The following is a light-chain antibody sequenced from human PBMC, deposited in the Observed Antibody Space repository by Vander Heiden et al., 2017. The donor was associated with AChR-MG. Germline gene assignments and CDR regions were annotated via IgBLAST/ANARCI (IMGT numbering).Light chain of an antibody. Sequence: YELTPPSSVSVSPGQTARITCSGDILAKKNVRWFQQKPGQAPVLVIYKDSDRPSGIPERISGSRSGPTVTLTISGAQFEDEADYYCYSAADNTLMFGGGTKLTVL. CDR2: KDS. J-gene: IGLJ3*02. V-gene: IGLV3-27*01. CDR1: ILAKKN. CDR3: YSAADNTLM.